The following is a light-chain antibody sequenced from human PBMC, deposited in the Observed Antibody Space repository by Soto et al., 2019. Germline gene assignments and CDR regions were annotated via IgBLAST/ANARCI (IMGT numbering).Light chain of an antibody. V-gene: IGLV1-40*01. CDR3: QSYDSSLSGDV. Sequence: SLLPHSLSMSVDPGQRVTIICTGSSSNIGAAYDGDWYEHLPGAAPKIHIYGNTNRPTGVLDRFSGSKSGTAASLAITGLQAGDEADYYCQSYDSSLSGDVFGTGTRSPS. J-gene: IGLJ1*01. CDR1: SSNIGAAYD. CDR2: GNT.